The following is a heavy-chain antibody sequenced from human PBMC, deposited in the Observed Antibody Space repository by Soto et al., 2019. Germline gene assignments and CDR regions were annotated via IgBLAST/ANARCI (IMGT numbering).Heavy chain of an antibody. V-gene: IGHV4-61*05. CDR3: ARVVLPRLYYFDY. J-gene: IGHJ4*02. D-gene: IGHD3-10*01. CDR1: GSSISSPAYY. CDR2: VSHSGST. Sequence: SETLSLTWTLSGSSISSPAYYWRWIRHHPGKGLEWIGYVSHSGSTNYNPSLKSRVTISVDTSKNQFSLKLSSVTAADTAVYYCARVVLPRLYYFDYWGQGTLVTVSS.